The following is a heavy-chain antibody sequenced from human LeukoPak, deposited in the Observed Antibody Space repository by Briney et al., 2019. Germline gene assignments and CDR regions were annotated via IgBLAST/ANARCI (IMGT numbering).Heavy chain of an antibody. J-gene: IGHJ1*01. V-gene: IGHV1-18*01. CDR1: GYSFTSYG. CDR2: ISAYNGHT. Sequence: ASVKVSCKASGYSFTSYGFSWVRQAPGQGLEWMGWISAYNGHTEYAQKFQGRVTMTTDTSTSTAYMESRSLRSDDTAVYFCARDRARSAMAREFQHWGQGTQVTVSS. CDR3: ARDRARSAMAREFQH. D-gene: IGHD2-2*01.